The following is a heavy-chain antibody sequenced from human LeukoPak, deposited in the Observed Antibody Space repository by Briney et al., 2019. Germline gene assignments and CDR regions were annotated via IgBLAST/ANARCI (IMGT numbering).Heavy chain of an antibody. CDR1: GYTFTSYD. J-gene: IGHJ4*02. D-gene: IGHD3-22*01. V-gene: IGHV1-8*01. CDR2: MNPNSGNT. CDR3: ARGHGVWYYFDSSGSLFDY. Sequence: GASVKVSCKASGYTFTSYDINWVRQATRQGLEWMGWMNPNSGNTGYAQKFQGRVTMTRNTSISTAYLEMSSLTSEDTAVYYCARGHGVWYYFDSSGSLFDYWGQGTLVTVSS.